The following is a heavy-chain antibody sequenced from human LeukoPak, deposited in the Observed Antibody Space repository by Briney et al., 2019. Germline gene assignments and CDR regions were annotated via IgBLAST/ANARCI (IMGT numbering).Heavy chain of an antibody. J-gene: IGHJ4*02. CDR2: INDGGNII. V-gene: IGHV3-48*03. Sequence: GGSLRLSCEVSGFTLSNFEMAWVRQGPGMGLEWLAYINDGGNIIRYADTVSGRFTISRDSVKKSGFLQMNSLRVDDTAIYYCAGGPQFSGSHGFWGQGTLVTVSS. CDR3: AGGPQFSGSHGF. CDR1: GFTLSNFE. D-gene: IGHD1-26*01.